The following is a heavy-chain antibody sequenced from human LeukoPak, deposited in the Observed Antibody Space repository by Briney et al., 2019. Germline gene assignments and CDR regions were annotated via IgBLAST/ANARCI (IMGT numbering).Heavy chain of an antibody. D-gene: IGHD2-2*01. V-gene: IGHV3-74*01. J-gene: IGHJ4*02. Sequence: GGSLRLSCAASGFTFITYWMHWVRQAPGKGLVWVSSINSDGSTTTYADSVKGRFTISRDNAKNMVYLQMNSLRAEDTAVYYCAKAGGDIKYRHFDFWGQGTLVTVSS. CDR1: GFTFITYW. CDR3: AKAGGDIKYRHFDF. CDR2: INSDGSTT.